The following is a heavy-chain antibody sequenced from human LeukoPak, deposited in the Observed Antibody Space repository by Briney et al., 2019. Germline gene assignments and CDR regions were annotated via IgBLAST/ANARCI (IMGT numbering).Heavy chain of an antibody. CDR2: IYYSGST. Sequence: TLSLTCTVSGGSINNYYWTWIRQPPGKGLEWIGYIYYSGSTYYNPSLKSRVTISVDTSKNQFSLKPSSVTAADTAVYYCASFYDSSGYYYEGGWFDPWGQGTLVTVSS. D-gene: IGHD3-22*01. J-gene: IGHJ5*02. CDR3: ASFYDSSGYYYEGGWFDP. CDR1: GGSINNYY. V-gene: IGHV4-30-4*01.